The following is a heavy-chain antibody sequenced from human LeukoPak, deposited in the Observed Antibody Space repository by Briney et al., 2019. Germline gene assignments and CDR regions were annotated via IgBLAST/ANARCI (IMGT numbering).Heavy chain of an antibody. D-gene: IGHD3-10*01. CDR2: ISSSGSTI. CDR1: GFTFSSYE. V-gene: IGHV3-48*03. J-gene: IGHJ4*02. CDR3: AREGTYYYGSGSYYLFDY. Sequence: PGGSLRLSCAASGFTFSSYEMNWVRQAPGKGLEWVSYISSSGSTIYYADSVKGRFTISRDNAKNSLYLQMNSLRAEDTAVYYCAREGTYYYGSGSYYLFDYWGQGTLVTVSS.